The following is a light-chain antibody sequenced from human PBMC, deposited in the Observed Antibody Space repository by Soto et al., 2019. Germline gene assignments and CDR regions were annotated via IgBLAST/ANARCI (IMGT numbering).Light chain of an antibody. CDR3: GTSDSSLSVDV. Sequence: QSVLTQPASVSGSPGQSFTIPCSGGSSNIGNNYVSWYQHLPGTAPKLLIFDSDERPSGIPDRFSGSKSGTSDTLGITGLQTGDEADYYCGTSDSSLSVDVFGTGTKVTVL. CDR2: DSD. V-gene: IGLV1-51*01. J-gene: IGLJ1*01. CDR1: SSNIGNNY.